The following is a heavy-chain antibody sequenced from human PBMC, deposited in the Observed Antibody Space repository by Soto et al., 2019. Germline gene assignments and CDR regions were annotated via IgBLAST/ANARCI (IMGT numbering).Heavy chain of an antibody. CDR1: GGTFSSYT. J-gene: IGHJ3*02. V-gene: IGHV1-69*02. CDR3: ALVHYGTLDAFDI. CDR2: IIPILGIA. Sequence: QVQLVQSGAEVKKPGSSVKVSCKASGGTFSSYTISWVRQAPGQGLEWMGRIIPILGIANYAQKFQGRVTITADKSTSTAYMELSSLRSEDTAVYYCALVHYGTLDAFDIWGQGTMVTVSS. D-gene: IGHD3-10*01.